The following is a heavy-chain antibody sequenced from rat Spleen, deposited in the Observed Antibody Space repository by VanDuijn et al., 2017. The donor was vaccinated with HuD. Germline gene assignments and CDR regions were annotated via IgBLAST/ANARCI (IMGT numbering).Heavy chain of an antibody. D-gene: IGHD1-1*01. J-gene: IGHJ4*01. Sequence: EVQLVESGGGLVQPGRSLKLSCAASGFTFSNYGMHWIRQAPTKGLEWVAAILYDGSNTYYRDSVKGRFTISRDIAKSTLYLQMDSLGSEDTATYYCARHVSYCPDAWGQGVSVTVSS. CDR3: ARHVSYCPDA. V-gene: IGHV5-29*01. CDR1: GFTFSNYG. CDR2: ILYDGSNT.